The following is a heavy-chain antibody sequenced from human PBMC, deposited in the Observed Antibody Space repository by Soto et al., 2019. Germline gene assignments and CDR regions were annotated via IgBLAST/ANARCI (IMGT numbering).Heavy chain of an antibody. CDR3: ARAGSDYDFWSGYSSPFDY. Sequence: GGSLRLSCAASGFTFSSYSMNWVRQAPGKGLEWVSYISSSSTIYYADSVKGRFTISRDNAKNSLYLQMNSLRDEDTAVYYCARAGSDYDFWSGYSSPFDYWGQGTLVTVSS. CDR1: GFTFSSYS. CDR2: ISSSSTI. V-gene: IGHV3-48*02. J-gene: IGHJ4*02. D-gene: IGHD3-3*01.